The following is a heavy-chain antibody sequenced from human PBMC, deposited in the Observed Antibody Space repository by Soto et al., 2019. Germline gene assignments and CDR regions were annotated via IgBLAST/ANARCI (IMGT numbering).Heavy chain of an antibody. CDR3: ARDNYYYDSSGPLRNYFYYCMDV. CDR2: IYYSGST. D-gene: IGHD3-22*01. Sequence: PSETLSLTCTVSGGSISSGGYYWSWIRQHPGKGLEWIGYIYYSGSTYYNPSLKSRVTISVDTSKNQFSLKLSSVTAADTAVYYCARDNYYYDSSGPLRNYFYYCMDVWAQGTTVNVSS. V-gene: IGHV4-31*03. J-gene: IGHJ6*02. CDR1: GGSISSGGYY.